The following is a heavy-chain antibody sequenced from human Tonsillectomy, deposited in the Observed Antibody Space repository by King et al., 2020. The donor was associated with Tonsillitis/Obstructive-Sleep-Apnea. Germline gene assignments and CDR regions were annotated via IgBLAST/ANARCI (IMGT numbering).Heavy chain of an antibody. D-gene: IGHD3-16*01. CDR1: GDSVSSNSAA. CDR3: AREGATGGGRPYWYFDL. J-gene: IGHJ2*01. V-gene: IGHV6-1*01. Sequence: VQLQQSGPGLVKPSQTLSLTCAISGDSVSSNSAAWTWIRQSPSRGLEWLGRTYYRAKWYIDYAISVKSRITINPDTSKNQFSLPLNSVTPEDTAVYYCAREGATGGGRPYWYFDLWGRGTLVTVSS. CDR2: TYYRAKWYI.